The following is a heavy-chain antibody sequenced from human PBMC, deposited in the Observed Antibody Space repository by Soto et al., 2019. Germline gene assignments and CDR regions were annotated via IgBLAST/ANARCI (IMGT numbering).Heavy chain of an antibody. D-gene: IGHD2-15*01. CDR3: ARNYRYCSGGSCYSHYYYYYMDV. Sequence: TSETLSLTCTVAGGSISSYYWSWIRQPPGKGLEWIGYIYYSGSTNYNPSLKSRVTISVDTSKNQFSLKLSSVTAADTAVYYCARNYRYCSGGSCYSHYYYYYMDVWGKGTTVTVSS. CDR2: IYYSGST. CDR1: GGSISSYY. V-gene: IGHV4-59*01. J-gene: IGHJ6*03.